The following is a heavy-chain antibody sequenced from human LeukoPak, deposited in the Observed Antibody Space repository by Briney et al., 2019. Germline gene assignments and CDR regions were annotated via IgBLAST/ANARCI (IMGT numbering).Heavy chain of an antibody. D-gene: IGHD2-15*01. CDR1: GFTFSSYW. CDR2: IKQDGSEK. CDR3: ALRLVVAAPYYFDY. Sequence: PGGSLRLSCAASGFTFSSYWMSWVRQAPGKGLEWVANIKQDGSEKYYVDSVKGRSTISRDNAKNSLYLQMNSLRAEDTAVYYCALRLVVAAPYYFDYWGQGTLVTVSS. J-gene: IGHJ4*02. V-gene: IGHV3-7*01.